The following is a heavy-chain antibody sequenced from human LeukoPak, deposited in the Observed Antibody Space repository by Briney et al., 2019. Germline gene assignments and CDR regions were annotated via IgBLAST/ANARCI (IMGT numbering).Heavy chain of an antibody. CDR1: GGSISSYY. CDR3: ARDPTLRYFDWLFRGDAFDI. CDR2: IYTSGST. D-gene: IGHD3-9*01. J-gene: IGHJ3*02. Sequence: PSETLSLTCTVSGGSISSYYWSWIRQPAGKGLEWIGRIYTSGSTNYNPSLESRVTMSVDTSKNQFSLKLSSVTAADTAVYYCARDPTLRYFDWLFRGDAFDIWGQGTMVTVSS. V-gene: IGHV4-4*07.